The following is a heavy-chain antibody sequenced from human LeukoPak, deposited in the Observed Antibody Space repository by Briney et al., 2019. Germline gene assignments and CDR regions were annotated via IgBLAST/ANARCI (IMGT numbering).Heavy chain of an antibody. CDR3: ARRGYYGSSGYHFDY. Sequence: SETLSLTCTVSDDSISDYYRGWIRQPPGRGLEWIGYFYNSGRSTYNPSLKSRVTISADTSKNHFSLKLNSVTAADTAVYYCARRGYYGSSGYHFDYWGQGTLVTVSS. J-gene: IGHJ4*02. CDR1: DDSISDYY. V-gene: IGHV4-59*08. D-gene: IGHD3-22*01. CDR2: FYNSGRS.